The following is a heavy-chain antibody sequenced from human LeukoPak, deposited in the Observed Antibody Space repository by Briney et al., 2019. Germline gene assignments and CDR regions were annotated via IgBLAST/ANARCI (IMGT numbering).Heavy chain of an antibody. J-gene: IGHJ4*02. CDR1: GGTFSSYA. V-gene: IGHV1-69*01. CDR3: ARVILVVYGDYRGPFDY. D-gene: IGHD4-17*01. Sequence: GASVKVSCKASGGTFSSYAISWVRQAPGQGLEWMGGIIPIFGTANYAQKFQGRVTITADESTSTAYMELSSLRSEDTAVYYCARVILVVYGDYRGPFDYWGQGTLVTVSS. CDR2: IIPIFGTA.